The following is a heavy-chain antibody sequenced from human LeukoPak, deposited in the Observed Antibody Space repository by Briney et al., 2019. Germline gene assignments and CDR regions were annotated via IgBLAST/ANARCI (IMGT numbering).Heavy chain of an antibody. Sequence: GGSLRLSCAASGFTFSSYSMNWVRQAPGKGLEWVSSISSSSSYIYYADSVKGRFTISRDNAKNSLYLQMNSLRAEDTAVYYCARDSTIAADNWFDPWGQGTLVNVSS. CDR3: ARDSTIAADNWFDP. J-gene: IGHJ5*02. CDR2: ISSSSSYI. CDR1: GFTFSSYS. D-gene: IGHD6-13*01. V-gene: IGHV3-21*01.